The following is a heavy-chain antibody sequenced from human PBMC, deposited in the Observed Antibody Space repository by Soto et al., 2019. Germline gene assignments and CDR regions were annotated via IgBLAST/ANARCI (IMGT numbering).Heavy chain of an antibody. CDR2: ISYDGSNK. V-gene: IGHV3-30*18. CDR3: AKDAGDSSGYYGTIDY. CDR1: GFTFSSYG. Sequence: SCAASGFTFSSYGMHWVRQAPGKGLEWVAVISYDGSNKYYADSVKGRFTISRDNSKNTLYLQMNSLRAEDTAVYYCAKDAGDSSGYYGTIDYWGQGTLVTVSS. J-gene: IGHJ4*02. D-gene: IGHD3-22*01.